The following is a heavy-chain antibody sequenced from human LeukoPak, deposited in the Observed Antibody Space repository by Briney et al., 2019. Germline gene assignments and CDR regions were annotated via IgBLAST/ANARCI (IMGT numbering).Heavy chain of an antibody. D-gene: IGHD3-22*01. Sequence: GGSLRLSCAASGFTFSSYEMNWVRQAPGKGLEWVSYISSSGSTIYYADSVKGRFTISRDNSKNTLYLQMNSLRAEDTAVYYCAKDRAYYSDSSGYYLVRAYDYWGQGTLVTVSS. CDR3: AKDRAYYSDSSGYYLVRAYDY. CDR1: GFTFSSYE. J-gene: IGHJ4*02. CDR2: ISSSGSTI. V-gene: IGHV3-48*03.